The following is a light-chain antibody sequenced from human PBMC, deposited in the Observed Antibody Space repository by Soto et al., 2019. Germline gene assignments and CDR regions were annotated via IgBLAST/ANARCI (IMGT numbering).Light chain of an antibody. CDR2: NAY. V-gene: IGKV3-20*01. J-gene: IGKJ1*01. Sequence: ELVLTQSPATLSLSPGESATLSCRASQSLNSNSLAWYQQKPGQAPRLLIYNAYNRASGIPDRFSGSGSGTDFTLTISRLEPEDFAVYYCKQYGSSGTCGQGTKVDIK. CDR1: QSLNSNS. CDR3: KQYGSSGT.